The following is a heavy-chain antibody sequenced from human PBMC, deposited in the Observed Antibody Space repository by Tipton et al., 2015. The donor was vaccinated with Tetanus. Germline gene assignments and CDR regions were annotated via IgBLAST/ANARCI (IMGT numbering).Heavy chain of an antibody. CDR2: ISWDGGST. V-gene: IGHV3-43*01. J-gene: IGHJ4*02. Sequence: SLRLSCAASGFTFDDYTMHWVRQAPGKGLEWVSLISWDGGSTYYADSVKGRFTISRDNSKNSLYLQMNSLRTEDTAEYYCARGGYHDSSGHLDTWGQGTLVTVSS. CDR3: ARGGYHDSSGHLDT. D-gene: IGHD3-22*01. CDR1: GFTFDDYT.